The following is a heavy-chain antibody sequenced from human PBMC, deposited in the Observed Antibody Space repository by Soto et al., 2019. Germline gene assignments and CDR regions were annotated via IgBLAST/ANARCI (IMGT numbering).Heavy chain of an antibody. CDR1: SGSMTDYY. V-gene: IGHV4-59*01. Sequence: SETLSLTCIVSSGSMTDYYWSWIRQPPGKGLEWIGYIFYSGSINYNPSLKSRVTISIDRSKNQFSLKLSSVTAADTAVYFCARWGDRDDEVDPDARVNGFDFWGQGTVVT. D-gene: IGHD2-2*01. CDR3: ARWGDRDDEVDPDARVNGFDF. CDR2: IFYSGSI. J-gene: IGHJ3*01.